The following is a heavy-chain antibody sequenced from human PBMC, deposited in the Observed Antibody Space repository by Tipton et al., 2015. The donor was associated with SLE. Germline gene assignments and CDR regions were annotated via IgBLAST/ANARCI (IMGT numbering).Heavy chain of an antibody. V-gene: IGHV4-34*01. Sequence: LRLSCTVSGASVSSFCWNWIRQSPGKGLEWIGDIDHSGVTHYNPSLKSRVTISRDTSGNQFSLNLSSVTASDTAVYFCTRAEFSSNWYMYWHFDLWGRGTLVTVSS. CDR3: TRAEFSSNWYMYWHFDL. CDR2: IDHSGVT. CDR1: GASVSSFC. D-gene: IGHD6-13*01. J-gene: IGHJ2*01.